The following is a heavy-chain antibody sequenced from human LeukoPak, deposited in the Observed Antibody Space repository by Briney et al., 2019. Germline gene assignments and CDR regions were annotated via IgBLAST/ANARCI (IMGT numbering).Heavy chain of an antibody. D-gene: IGHD6-19*01. Sequence: PSETLSLTCTVSGGSISSSSYYWGWIRQPPGKGLEWIGSIYYSGSTYYNPSLKSRVTISVDTSKNQFSLKLSSVTAADTAVYYCARHNAVAGTTGFDYWGQGTLVTVSS. CDR2: IYYSGST. CDR3: ARHNAVAGTTGFDY. CDR1: GGSISSSSYY. V-gene: IGHV4-39*01. J-gene: IGHJ4*02.